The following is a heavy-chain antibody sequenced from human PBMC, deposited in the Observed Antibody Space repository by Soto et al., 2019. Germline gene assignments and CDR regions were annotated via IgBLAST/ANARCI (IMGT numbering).Heavy chain of an antibody. D-gene: IGHD6-13*01. J-gene: IGHJ4*02. CDR3: AKDVIAGNVYYFDY. CDR2: LSGSGGSI. CDR1: GFTFSSYA. Sequence: PGWSLRLSCAASGFTFSSYAMSWVRQAPGKGLEWVSGLSGSGGSIYYADSVKGRFTISRDNPKNTLYLQMNSLRAEDTAVYYCAKDVIAGNVYYFDYWGQGTLVTVSS. V-gene: IGHV3-23*01.